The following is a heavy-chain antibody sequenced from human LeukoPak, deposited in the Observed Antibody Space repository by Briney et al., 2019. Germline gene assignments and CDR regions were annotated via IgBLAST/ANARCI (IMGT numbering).Heavy chain of an antibody. D-gene: IGHD3-9*01. Sequence: PGGSLRLSCAASGFTFSGSAMHWVRQASGKVLEWVGRIRSKANSYATAYAASVRGRFTISRDDSKNTAYLQMNSLKTEDTAVYYCTRLHDILTGYYDYWGQGTLVTVSS. J-gene: IGHJ4*02. CDR2: IRSKANSYAT. CDR1: GFTFSGSA. CDR3: TRLHDILTGYYDY. V-gene: IGHV3-73*01.